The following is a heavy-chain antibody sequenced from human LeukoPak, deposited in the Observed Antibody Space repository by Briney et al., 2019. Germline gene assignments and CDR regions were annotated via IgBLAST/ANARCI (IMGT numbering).Heavy chain of an antibody. CDR2: ISSSSSYI. CDR3: ARDKRGRSWSTNFGY. CDR1: GFTFSSYS. Sequence: GGSLRLSCAASGFTFSSYSMNWVRQAPGKGLEWVSSISSSSSYIYYADSVKGRFAISRDNAKNSLYLQMNSLRAEDTAVYYCARDKRGRSWSTNFGYWGQGTLVTVSS. V-gene: IGHV3-21*01. D-gene: IGHD6-13*01. J-gene: IGHJ4*02.